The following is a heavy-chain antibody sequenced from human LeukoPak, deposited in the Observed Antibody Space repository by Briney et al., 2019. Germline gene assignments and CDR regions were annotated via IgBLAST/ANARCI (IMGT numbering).Heavy chain of an antibody. D-gene: IGHD2-2*01. CDR3: ARIMVVPAAQYFDY. J-gene: IGHJ4*02. CDR2: INPNSGGT. Sequence: GASVKVSCKASGYTFTGYYMHWVRLAPGQGLEWMGWINPNSGGTNYAQKFQGRVTMTRDTSISTAYMELSRLRSDDTAVYYCARIMVVPAAQYFDYWGQGTLVTVSS. CDR1: GYTFTGYY. V-gene: IGHV1-2*02.